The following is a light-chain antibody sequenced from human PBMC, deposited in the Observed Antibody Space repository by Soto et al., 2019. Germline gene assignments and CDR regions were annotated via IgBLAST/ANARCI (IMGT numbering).Light chain of an antibody. V-gene: IGKV3-20*01. Sequence: IVLTQSPGTLSLSPGERATLSCGASQSVSSIYLAWYKQKPCQAPRLLIYGASSRATGIPDRFSVSESGKDFTITISRLETEDFAVHYCQQYGSSPYTFGQGTRLEI. CDR2: GAS. CDR3: QQYGSSPYT. CDR1: QSVSSIY. J-gene: IGKJ5*01.